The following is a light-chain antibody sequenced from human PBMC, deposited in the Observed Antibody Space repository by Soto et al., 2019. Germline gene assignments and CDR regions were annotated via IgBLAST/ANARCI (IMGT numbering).Light chain of an antibody. CDR2: DVS. Sequence: AIQLTQSPSSLSASVGDRVTITCRASQDIRGALAWYQQKPGKPPKLLIFDVSSLQSGVPSRFSGSGSGTDFTLTISSLQPEDFATSYCQQFNTYPITFGQGTRLELK. J-gene: IGKJ5*01. CDR1: QDIRGA. V-gene: IGKV1-13*02. CDR3: QQFNTYPIT.